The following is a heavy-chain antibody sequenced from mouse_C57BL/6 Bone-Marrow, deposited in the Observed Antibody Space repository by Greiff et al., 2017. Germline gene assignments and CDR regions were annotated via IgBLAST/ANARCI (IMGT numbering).Heavy chain of an antibody. CDR2: IYPGSGST. D-gene: IGHD1-1*01. J-gene: IGHJ3*01. V-gene: IGHV1-55*01. CDR1: GYTFTSYW. Sequence: QVQLQQPGAELVKPGASVKMSCKASGYTFTSYWITWVKQRPGQGLEWIGDIYPGSGSTNYNEKFKSKATLTVDTSSSTAYMQLSSLTSEDSAVYYCASSYYGSSYRFAYWGQGTLVTVSA. CDR3: ASSYYGSSYRFAY.